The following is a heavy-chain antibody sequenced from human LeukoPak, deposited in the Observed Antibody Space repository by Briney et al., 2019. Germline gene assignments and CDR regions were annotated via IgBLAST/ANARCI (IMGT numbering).Heavy chain of an antibody. V-gene: IGHV4-34*01. CDR1: GGSFSGYY. CDR2: INHSGST. D-gene: IGHD5-24*01. CDR3: ARNQLRRRYYYYGMDV. J-gene: IGHJ6*04. Sequence: SETLSLTCAVYGGSFSGYYWSWLRQPPGKGLEWIGEINHSGSTNYNPSLKSRVTISVDTSKNQFSLKLSSVTAADTAVYYCARNQLRRRYYYYGMDVWGKGTTVTVSS.